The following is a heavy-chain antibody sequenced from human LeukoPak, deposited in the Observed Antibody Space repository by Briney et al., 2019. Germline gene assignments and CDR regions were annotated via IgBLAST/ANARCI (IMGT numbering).Heavy chain of an antibody. J-gene: IGHJ6*03. CDR1: GYTFTSYD. Sequence: GASVKVSCKASGYTFTSYDISWVRQATGQGLEWMGWMNPNSGNTGYAQKFQGRVTMTRNTSISTAYMELSSLRSEGTAVYYCAVAATPNYYYYYYMDVWGKGTTVTVSS. CDR2: MNPNSGNT. CDR3: AVAATPNYYYYYYMDV. V-gene: IGHV1-8*01. D-gene: IGHD2-15*01.